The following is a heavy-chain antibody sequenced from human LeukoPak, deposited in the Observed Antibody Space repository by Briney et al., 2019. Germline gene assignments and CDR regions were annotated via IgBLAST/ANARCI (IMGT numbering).Heavy chain of an antibody. Sequence: GGSLRLSCAASGFTFSSYAMSWVRQAPGKGLEWVSAISGSGGSTYYADSVKGRLTISRDNSKNTLYLQMNSLRAEDTAVYYCAKGPRDGYTYYFDYWGQGTLVTVSS. CDR3: AKGPRDGYTYYFDY. CDR2: ISGSGGST. CDR1: GFTFSSYA. J-gene: IGHJ4*02. D-gene: IGHD5-24*01. V-gene: IGHV3-23*01.